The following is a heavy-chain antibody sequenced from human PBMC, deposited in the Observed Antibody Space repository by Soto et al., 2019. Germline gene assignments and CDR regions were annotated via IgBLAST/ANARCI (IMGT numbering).Heavy chain of an antibody. CDR1: GFTFSNAW. D-gene: IGHD3-22*01. J-gene: IGHJ4*02. CDR2: IKSKSAGGTT. Sequence: EVQLVESGGGLVKPGGSVRLSCAASGFTFSNAWMSWVRQAPGKGLEWVGRIKSKSAGGTTEYDAPVKDRFTISRDDSKNTLYRQMNSLKIEDTAVYYCARGHRSSGKIFDSWGQGTLVNVSS. V-gene: IGHV3-15*01. CDR3: ARGHRSSGKIFDS.